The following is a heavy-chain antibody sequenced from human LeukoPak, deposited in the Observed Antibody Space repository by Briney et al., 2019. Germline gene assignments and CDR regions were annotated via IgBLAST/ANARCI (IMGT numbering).Heavy chain of an antibody. CDR3: AKEEGAHHGGSDY. V-gene: IGHV3-23*01. CDR1: GFTFSSYA. D-gene: IGHD2-15*01. Sequence: GGPLRLSCAASGFTFSSYAMSWVRQAPGKGLEWVSAISGSGGSTYYADSVKGRFTISRDNSKNTLYLQMNSLGAEDTAVYYCAKEEGAHHGGSDYWGQGTLVTVSS. J-gene: IGHJ4*02. CDR2: ISGSGGST.